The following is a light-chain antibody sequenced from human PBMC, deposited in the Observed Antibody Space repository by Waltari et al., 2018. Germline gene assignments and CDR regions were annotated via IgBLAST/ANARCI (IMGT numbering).Light chain of an antibody. Sequence: DIQMTQSPSSLSASIGDSVTITCRASETVNTYLNWYQQKPGKAPKFLIYGTSSLQSGVPSRFSGSGSGTDFILSISSLQSEDIATYYCQQTFGSPPTFGQGT. CDR3: QQTFGSPPT. CDR2: GTS. V-gene: IGKV1-39*01. J-gene: IGKJ1*01. CDR1: ETVNTY.